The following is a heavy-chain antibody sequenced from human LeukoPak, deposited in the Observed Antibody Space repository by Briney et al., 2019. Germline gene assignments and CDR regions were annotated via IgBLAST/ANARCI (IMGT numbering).Heavy chain of an antibody. CDR1: GFTFDDYA. J-gene: IGHJ4*02. CDR2: ISWNSGSI. Sequence: HPGGSLRLSCAASGFTFDDYAMHWVRQAPGKGLEWVSGISWNSGSIGYADSVKGRFTISRNNAKNSLYLQMNSLRAEDTALYYCAKEYYYGSGSYPISYFDYWGQGTLVTVSS. CDR3: AKEYYYGSGSYPISYFDY. D-gene: IGHD3-10*01. V-gene: IGHV3-9*01.